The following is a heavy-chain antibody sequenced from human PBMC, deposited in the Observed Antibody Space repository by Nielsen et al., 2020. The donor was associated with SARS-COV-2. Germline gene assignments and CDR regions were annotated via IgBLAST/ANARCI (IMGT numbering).Heavy chain of an antibody. CDR3: ARASLFGGQNDY. D-gene: IGHD3-3*01. Sequence: SLKISCAASGFTFDDYAMHWVRQAPGKGLEWVSGISWNSGSIGYADSVKGRFTISRDNAKNSLNLQMNSLRDDDTAVYYCARASLFGGQNDYWGQGALVTVSS. V-gene: IGHV3-9*01. CDR1: GFTFDDYA. CDR2: ISWNSGSI. J-gene: IGHJ4*02.